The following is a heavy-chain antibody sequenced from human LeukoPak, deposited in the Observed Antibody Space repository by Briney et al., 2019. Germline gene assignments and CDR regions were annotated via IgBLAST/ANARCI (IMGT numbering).Heavy chain of an antibody. CDR3: ARESTLGFGELFRYYYGMDV. Sequence: GGSPRLSCAASGFTFSSYEMNWVRPAPGKGLEWVSYLSSIGSTIYSADSVRGRFTISRDNAKNSLYLQMNSLRAEDTAVYYCARESTLGFGELFRYYYGMDVWGKGTTVTVSS. D-gene: IGHD3-10*01. CDR1: GFTFSSYE. CDR2: LSSIGSTI. V-gene: IGHV3-48*03. J-gene: IGHJ6*04.